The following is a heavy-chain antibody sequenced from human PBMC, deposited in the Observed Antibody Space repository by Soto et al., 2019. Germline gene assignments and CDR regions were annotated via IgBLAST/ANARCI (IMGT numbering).Heavy chain of an antibody. D-gene: IGHD3-10*01. J-gene: IGHJ4*02. Sequence: QVQLQESGPGLVKPSQTLSLTCTVSGGSISSGDYYWRWIRQPPGKGLEWIGYIYYSGGTYYNPSLKIRVTISVDTSKNQFSLKLSSVTAADTAVYYCAREDYYYGSGSYYIWGQGTLVTVSS. CDR3: AREDYYYGSGSYYI. CDR1: GGSISSGDYY. V-gene: IGHV4-30-4*01. CDR2: IYYSGGT.